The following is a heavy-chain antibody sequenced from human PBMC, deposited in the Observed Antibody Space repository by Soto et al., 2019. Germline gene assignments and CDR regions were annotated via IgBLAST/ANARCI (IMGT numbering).Heavy chain of an antibody. Sequence: EVQLVESGGGLVQPGGSLRLSGAASGFTFSSYAMHWVRQAPGKGLEYVSAISSNGGSTYYANSVKGRFTISRDNSKNTLYLQMGSLRAEDMAVYYCARGSSGWSFDYWGQGTLVTVSS. CDR3: ARGSSGWSFDY. V-gene: IGHV3-64*01. CDR2: ISSNGGST. J-gene: IGHJ4*02. CDR1: GFTFSSYA. D-gene: IGHD6-19*01.